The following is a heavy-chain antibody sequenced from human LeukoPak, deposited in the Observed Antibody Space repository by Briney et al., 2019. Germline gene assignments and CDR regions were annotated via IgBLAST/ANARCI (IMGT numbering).Heavy chain of an antibody. CDR2: IYHSGST. J-gene: IGHJ4*02. CDR1: GGSISSGGYS. D-gene: IGHD2-15*01. Sequence: PSETLSLTCAVSGGSISSGGYSWSWIRQPPGKGLEWIGYIYHSGSTSYNPSLKSRVTVSVDRSTNQFSLKLSSVTAADTAVYYCARACGGTCYFDYWGQGTRVTVSS. CDR3: ARACGGTCYFDY. V-gene: IGHV4-30-2*01.